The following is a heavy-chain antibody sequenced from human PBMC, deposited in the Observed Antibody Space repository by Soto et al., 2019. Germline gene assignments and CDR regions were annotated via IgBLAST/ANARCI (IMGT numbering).Heavy chain of an antibody. Sequence: PSATLSLTCTVSGGSIGSDSWTWIRQPPGERLEWIAYMSYSGSTNYNPSLRSRVTISLDTSKNYFSLKLSSVTAADTAMYYCARPPWVATFDAFDIWGQGTMVTVSS. CDR2: MSYSGST. CDR3: ARPPWVATFDAFDI. CDR1: GGSIGSDS. V-gene: IGHV4-59*01. D-gene: IGHD5-12*01. J-gene: IGHJ3*02.